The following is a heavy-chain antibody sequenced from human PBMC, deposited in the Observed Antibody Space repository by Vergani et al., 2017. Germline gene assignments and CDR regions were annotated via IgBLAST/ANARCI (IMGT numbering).Heavy chain of an antibody. D-gene: IGHD3-9*01. Sequence: EVQLVESGGGLVQPGGSLRLSCAASGFTFSSYSMNWVRQAPGKGLEWVSYISSSSSYIYYADSVKGRFTISRDNAKNSLYLQMNSLRAEDTAEYYCARDRDRYFDWLFHWGQGTLVTVSS. CDR1: GFTFSSYS. CDR2: ISSSSSYI. CDR3: ARDRDRYFDWLFH. V-gene: IGHV3-21*05. J-gene: IGHJ4*02.